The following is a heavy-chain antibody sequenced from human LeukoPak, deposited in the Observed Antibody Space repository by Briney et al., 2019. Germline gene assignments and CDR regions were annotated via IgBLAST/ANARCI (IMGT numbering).Heavy chain of an antibody. CDR2: INRSGST. Sequence: KTSETLSLTCAVYGGSFSGCYWSWIREPPGKGLEWMGEINRSGSTNYNPSLKSRVTISVDTSKNQFSLKLSSVTAADTAVYYCARGGGRYVAYSSSSYYFDYWGQGTLVTVSS. CDR1: GGSFSGCY. V-gene: IGHV4-34*01. J-gene: IGHJ4*02. D-gene: IGHD6-6*01. CDR3: ARGGGRYVAYSSSSYYFDY.